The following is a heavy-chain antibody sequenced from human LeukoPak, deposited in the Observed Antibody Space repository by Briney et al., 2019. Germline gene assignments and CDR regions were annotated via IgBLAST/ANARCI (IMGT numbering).Heavy chain of an antibody. CDR3: AKFYPDY. J-gene: IGHJ4*02. Sequence: GGSLRLSCAASGFTFSSYGMHWVRQAPGKGLEWVAVISYDGSNKYYADSVKGRFTISRDNSKNTLYLQMNSLRAEDTAVYYRAKFYPDYWGQGTLVTVSS. CDR1: GFTFSSYG. V-gene: IGHV3-30*18. CDR2: ISYDGSNK. D-gene: IGHD2/OR15-2a*01.